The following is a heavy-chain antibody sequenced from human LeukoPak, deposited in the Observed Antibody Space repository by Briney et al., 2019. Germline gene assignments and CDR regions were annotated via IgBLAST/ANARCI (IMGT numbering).Heavy chain of an antibody. V-gene: IGHV3-30*04. CDR3: ARDEILRYFDWTPPGGYYYGVDV. D-gene: IGHD3-9*01. CDR1: GFTFSSYA. Sequence: GGSLRLSCAASGFTFSSYAMHWVRQAPGKGLEWVAVISYDGSNKYYADSVKGRFTISRDNSKNTLYLQMNSLRAEDTAVYYCARDEILRYFDWTPPGGYYYGVDVWGQGTTVTVSS. J-gene: IGHJ6*02. CDR2: ISYDGSNK.